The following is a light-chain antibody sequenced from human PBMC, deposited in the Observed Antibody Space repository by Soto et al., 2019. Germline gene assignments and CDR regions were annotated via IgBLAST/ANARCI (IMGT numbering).Light chain of an antibody. J-gene: IGKJ3*01. CDR1: QSVSSSY. Sequence: EIVLTQSPGTLSLSPGERATLSCRASQSVSSSYLAWYQQKPGQAPRLLIYGASSRATGIPDRFSGSGSGTDFTLTISRLEPEDFAVYYCQQYGSLSFTFGPGTKVDI. V-gene: IGKV3-20*01. CDR3: QQYGSLSFT. CDR2: GAS.